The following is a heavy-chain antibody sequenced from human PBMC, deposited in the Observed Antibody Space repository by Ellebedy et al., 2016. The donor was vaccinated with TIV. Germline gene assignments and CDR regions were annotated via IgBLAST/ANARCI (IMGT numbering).Heavy chain of an antibody. J-gene: IGHJ2*01. CDR2: IYTSGST. V-gene: IGHV4-4*07. D-gene: IGHD3-3*01. CDR1: GGSITSYY. Sequence: MPGGSLRLSCTVSGGSITSYYWSWIRQPAGKGLEWIGRIYTSGSTNYNPSLKSRVTMSVDTSKNQFSLKLSSVTAADTAVNYCARGVLEWLSDWYFDLWGRGTLVTVSS. CDR3: ARGVLEWLSDWYFDL.